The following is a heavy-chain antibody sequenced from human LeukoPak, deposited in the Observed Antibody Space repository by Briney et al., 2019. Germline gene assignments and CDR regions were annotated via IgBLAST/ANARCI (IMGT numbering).Heavy chain of an antibody. Sequence: SETLSLTCTVSGGSISSSSHYWGWIRQPPGKGLEWIGSIYYSGSTYYNPSLKSRVTISVDTSKNQFSLKLSSVTAADTAVYYCASAGSSGWYGYWFDPWGQGTLVTVSS. V-gene: IGHV4-39*07. CDR1: GGSISSSSHY. J-gene: IGHJ5*02. CDR3: ASAGSSGWYGYWFDP. CDR2: IYYSGST. D-gene: IGHD6-19*01.